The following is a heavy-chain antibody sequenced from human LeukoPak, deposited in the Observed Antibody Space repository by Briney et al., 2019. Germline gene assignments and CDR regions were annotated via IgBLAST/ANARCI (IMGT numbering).Heavy chain of an antibody. D-gene: IGHD4-17*01. V-gene: IGHV4-31*03. J-gene: IGHJ5*02. CDR3: ARDGYGDNGDWFDP. Sequence: SETLSLTCTVSGGSISSGGYYWSWIRQHPGKGLEWIGYIYYSGSTYYNPSLKSRVTISVDTSKNQFSLKLSSMTAADTAVYYCARDGYGDNGDWFDPWGQGTLVTVSS. CDR1: GGSISSGGYY. CDR2: IYYSGST.